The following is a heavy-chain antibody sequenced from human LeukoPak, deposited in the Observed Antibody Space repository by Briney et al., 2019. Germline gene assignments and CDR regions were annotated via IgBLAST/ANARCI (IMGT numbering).Heavy chain of an antibody. CDR2: IRYDGSPK. Sequence: GGSLRLSCAASGFTFSNYGMHWVRQAPGKGLEWVAFIRYDGSPKYYADSVKGRFTISRDNSKNTLYLQMNGLRVEDTALYYCAKDLAVVIHNAFDIWGQGTMVTVSS. CDR1: GFTFSNYG. J-gene: IGHJ3*02. V-gene: IGHV3-30*02. D-gene: IGHD2-2*01. CDR3: AKDLAVVIHNAFDI.